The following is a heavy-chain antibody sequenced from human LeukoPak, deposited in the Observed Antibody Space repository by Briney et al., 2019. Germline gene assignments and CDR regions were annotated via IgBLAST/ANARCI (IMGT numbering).Heavy chain of an antibody. D-gene: IGHD3-3*01. V-gene: IGHV4-59*01. Sequence: SETLSLTCTVSGGSISSYYWSWIRQPPGKGLEWIGYIYYSGSTNYNPSLKSRVTISVDTSKNQFSLKLSSVTAADTAVYYCAREMRPSNWSGPIGPGYYYYMDVWGKGTTVTVSS. CDR2: IYYSGST. CDR1: GGSISSYY. J-gene: IGHJ6*03. CDR3: AREMRPSNWSGPIGPGYYYYMDV.